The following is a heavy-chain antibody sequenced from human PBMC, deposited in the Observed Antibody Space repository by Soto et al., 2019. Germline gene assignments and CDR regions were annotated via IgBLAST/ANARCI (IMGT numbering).Heavy chain of an antibody. CDR2: IYYSGST. J-gene: IGHJ4*02. D-gene: IGHD3-22*01. Sequence: SETLSLTCTVSGGSISSGDYYWSWIRQPPGKGLEWIGYIYYSGSTYHNPSLKSRVTISVDTSKNQFSLKLSSVTAADTAVYYCARGGGYYYDSSGPAFDYWGQGTLVTVSS. CDR3: ARGGGYYYDSSGPAFDY. V-gene: IGHV4-30-4*01. CDR1: GGSISSGDYY.